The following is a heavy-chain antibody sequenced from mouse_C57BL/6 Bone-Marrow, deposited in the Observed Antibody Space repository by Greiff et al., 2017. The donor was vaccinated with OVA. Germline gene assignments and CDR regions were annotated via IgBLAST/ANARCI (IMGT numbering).Heavy chain of an antibody. V-gene: IGHV5-4*01. Sequence: EVHLVESGGGLVKPGGSLKLSCAASGFTFSSYAMSWVRQTLGKRLEWVATISAGGSYTYYPDNVKGRFTISRDNAKNNLYLQMSHLKSEDTAMYYCARGPWDWYFDVWGTGTTVTVSS. CDR3: ARGPWDWYFDV. CDR2: ISAGGSYT. CDR1: GFTFSSYA. J-gene: IGHJ1*03.